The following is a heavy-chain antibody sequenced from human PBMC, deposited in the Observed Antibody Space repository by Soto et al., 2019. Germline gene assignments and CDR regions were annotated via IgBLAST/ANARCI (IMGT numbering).Heavy chain of an antibody. V-gene: IGHV2-5*02. Sequence: QITLKESGPTVLKPTQTLTLTCTCSGFSLSTSGVGVGWIRQPPGKALEWLGLIYWDDDKRYSPSLKSRLTITKDTSKNLVVLTMTNMDPVDTATYYCAHTGFCSGGYCQKEYTFDYWGQGTLVTVSS. J-gene: IGHJ4*02. CDR2: IYWDDDK. CDR1: GFSLSTSGVG. D-gene: IGHD2-15*01. CDR3: AHTGFCSGGYCQKEYTFDY.